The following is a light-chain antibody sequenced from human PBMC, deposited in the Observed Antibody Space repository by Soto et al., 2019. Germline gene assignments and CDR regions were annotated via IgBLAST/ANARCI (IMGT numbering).Light chain of an antibody. CDR3: QQYGSSPWT. Sequence: EIVLTQSRATLSVSPGERATLSCRASESVSSKLVWYQQKPGQAPRLLVFGASSRATGTPDRFSGSGSGTDFTLTISRLEPEDFAVYWCQQYGSSPWTFGQGTKVDIK. CDR2: GAS. CDR1: ESVSSK. J-gene: IGKJ1*01. V-gene: IGKV3-20*01.